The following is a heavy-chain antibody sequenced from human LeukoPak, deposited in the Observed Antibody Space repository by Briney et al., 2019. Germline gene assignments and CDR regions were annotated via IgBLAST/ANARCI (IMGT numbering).Heavy chain of an antibody. Sequence: GGSLRLSCAASGFTFSSYAMSWVRQAPGKGLEWVAVISYDGSNKYYADSVKGRFTISRDNSKNTLYLQMNSLRAEDTAVYYCAKGPGNYFDYWGQGTLVTVSS. CDR2: ISYDGSNK. CDR1: GFTFSSYA. V-gene: IGHV3-30*18. D-gene: IGHD3-10*01. CDR3: AKGPGNYFDY. J-gene: IGHJ4*02.